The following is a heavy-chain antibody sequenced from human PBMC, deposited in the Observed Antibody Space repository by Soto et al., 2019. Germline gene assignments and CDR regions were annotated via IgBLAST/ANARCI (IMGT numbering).Heavy chain of an antibody. Sequence: GGSLRLSCAASGFTFSSYAMSWVRQAPGKGLEWVSAISGSGGSTYYADSVKGRFTISRDNSKNTLYLQMNSLRAEDTAVYYCAKAGIVATISYYYYYMDVWGKGTTVTVSS. V-gene: IGHV3-23*01. CDR2: ISGSGGST. CDR1: GFTFSSYA. CDR3: AKAGIVATISYYYYYMDV. J-gene: IGHJ6*03. D-gene: IGHD5-12*01.